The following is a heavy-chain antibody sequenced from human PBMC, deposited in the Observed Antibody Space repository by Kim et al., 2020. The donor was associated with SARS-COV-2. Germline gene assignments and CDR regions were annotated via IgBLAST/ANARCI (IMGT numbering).Heavy chain of an antibody. V-gene: IGHV3-9*01. CDR3: TRGLRLGSPSRYHFDY. D-gene: IGHD6-6*01. CDR2: ISWNSGMI. Sequence: GGSLRLSCEASGFTFGDYAMHWVRQAPGKGLEWVSGISWNSGMIGYADSVKGRFTISRGNAKNSLYLQMNSLRIEDTAVYYCTRGLRLGSPSRYHFDYWGQGTLVTVSS. J-gene: IGHJ4*02. CDR1: GFTFGDYA.